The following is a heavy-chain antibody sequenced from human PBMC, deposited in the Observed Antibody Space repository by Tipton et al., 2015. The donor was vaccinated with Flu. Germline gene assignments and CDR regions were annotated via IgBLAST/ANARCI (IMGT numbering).Heavy chain of an antibody. J-gene: IGHJ3*02. CDR1: GYSISSGYY. D-gene: IGHD7-27*01. Sequence: TLPLTCAVSGYSISSGYYWGWIRQPPGKGLEWIGSIYHSGSTYYNPSLKSRVTISVDTSKNQFSLKLSSVTAADTAVYYCARHPSSLGAFDIWGQGTMVTVSS. CDR3: ARHPSSLGAFDI. CDR2: IYHSGST. V-gene: IGHV4-38-2*01.